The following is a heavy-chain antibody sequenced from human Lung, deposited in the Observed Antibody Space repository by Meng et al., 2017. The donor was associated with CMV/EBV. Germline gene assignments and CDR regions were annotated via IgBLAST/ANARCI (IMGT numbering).Heavy chain of an antibody. Sequence: GESXKISCAASGFTFSSDAMSWVRQAPGKGLEWVSSISGSGISTYYADSVKGRFIISRDNSENTLYLQMHSLRAEDTAFYFCAHSLWSALVDYFDYWGQGTLVTVSS. CDR2: ISGSGIST. CDR1: GFTFSSDA. V-gene: IGHV3-23*01. J-gene: IGHJ4*02. CDR3: AHSLWSALVDYFDY. D-gene: IGHD2-15*01.